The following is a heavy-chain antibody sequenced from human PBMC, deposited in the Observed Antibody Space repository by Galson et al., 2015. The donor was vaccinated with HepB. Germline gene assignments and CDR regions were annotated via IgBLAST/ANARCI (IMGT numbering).Heavy chain of an antibody. V-gene: IGHV1-69*10. CDR3: ARGAAIRGYYYYGMDV. D-gene: IGHD2-2*02. CDR1: GGTFSSYA. CDR2: IIPILGIA. J-gene: IGHJ6*02. Sequence: SVKVSCKASGGTFSSYAISWVRQAPGQGLEWMGGIIPILGIANYAQKFQGRVTITADKSTSTAYMELSSLRSEDTAVYYCARGAAIRGYYYYGMDVWGQGTTVTVSS.